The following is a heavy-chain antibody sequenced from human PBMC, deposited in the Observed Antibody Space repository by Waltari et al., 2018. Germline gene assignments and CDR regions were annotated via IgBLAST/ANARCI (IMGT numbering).Heavy chain of an antibody. V-gene: IGHV4-59*11. D-gene: IGHD3-10*01. Sequence: QVQLQESGPGLVKPSETLSLTCTVAGGSISSHYWSWIRQPPGKGLEWIGYIYYSGSTNYNPSLKSRVTISVDTSKNQFSLKLSSVTAADTAVYYCASLEYYYGSGSYFGDAFDIWGQGTMVTVSS. CDR1: GGSISSHY. CDR3: ASLEYYYGSGSYFGDAFDI. CDR2: IYYSGST. J-gene: IGHJ3*02.